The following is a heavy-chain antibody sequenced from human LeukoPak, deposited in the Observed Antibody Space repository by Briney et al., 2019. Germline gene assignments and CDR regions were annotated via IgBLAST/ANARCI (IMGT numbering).Heavy chain of an antibody. V-gene: IGHV3-30*03. Sequence: GGSLRLSCAASGFTFSSYGMHWVRQAPGKGLEWVAVISYDGSNKYYADSVKGRFTISRDNSKNTLYLQMNSLRAEDTAVYYCATSGRIKGDAFDIWGQGTMVTVSS. J-gene: IGHJ3*02. CDR2: ISYDGSNK. D-gene: IGHD1-26*01. CDR1: GFTFSSYG. CDR3: ATSGRIKGDAFDI.